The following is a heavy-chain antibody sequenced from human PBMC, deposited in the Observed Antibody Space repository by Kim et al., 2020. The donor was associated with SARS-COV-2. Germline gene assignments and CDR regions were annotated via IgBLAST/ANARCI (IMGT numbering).Heavy chain of an antibody. CDR1: GGSISSRSYS. Sequence: SETLSLTCTVSGGSISSRSYSWGWIRQPPGRILEWIGNINYRGSTNYNPSLRSRLTMSVDTSKNQFSLKLTSVTAADTAVYYCASRVAVSGGWFDYWGQG. CDR2: INYRGST. J-gene: IGHJ4*02. CDR3: ASRVAVSGGWFDY. V-gene: IGHV4-39*01. D-gene: IGHD6-19*01.